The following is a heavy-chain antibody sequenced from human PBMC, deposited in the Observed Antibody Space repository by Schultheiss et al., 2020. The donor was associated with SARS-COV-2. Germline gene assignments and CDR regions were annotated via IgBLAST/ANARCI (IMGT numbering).Heavy chain of an antibody. Sequence: GGSLRLSCAASGFTFSSYAMHWVRQAPGKGLEWVAVISYDGSNKYYADSVKGRFTISRDNSKNTLYLQMNSLRAEDTAVYYCALKKSPYSSSWYIRDDAFDIWGQGTMVTVSS. CDR3: ALKKSPYSSSWYIRDDAFDI. CDR2: ISYDGSNK. J-gene: IGHJ3*02. D-gene: IGHD6-13*01. CDR1: GFTFSSYA. V-gene: IGHV3-30*04.